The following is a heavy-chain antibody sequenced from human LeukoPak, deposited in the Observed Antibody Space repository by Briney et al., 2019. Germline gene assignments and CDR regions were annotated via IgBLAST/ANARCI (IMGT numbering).Heavy chain of an antibody. Sequence: KPSETLSLTCTISFGSISSYYRSLIRQPPGKGLEWIGYIYYSGSTNYNPSLKSRVTISVDTSKTQFSLKLSSVTAAVSAVYYCASQGYLGQGTLVTVSS. J-gene: IGHJ4*02. CDR3: ASQGY. V-gene: IGHV4-59*01. CDR2: IYYSGST. CDR1: FGSISSYY.